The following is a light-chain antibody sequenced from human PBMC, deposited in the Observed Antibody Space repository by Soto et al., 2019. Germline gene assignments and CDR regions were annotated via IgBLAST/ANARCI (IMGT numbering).Light chain of an antibody. Sequence: EIVLTQSPATLSLSPGKRATLSCRASQSVNTYLAWYQQNPGQAPRLLIHDASNRATGIPARFSGSGSGTEFSLTINSLQADDFATYYCQQYHIYSWTFGQGTKVDIK. CDR2: DAS. J-gene: IGKJ1*01. V-gene: IGKV3-11*01. CDR3: QQYHIYSWT. CDR1: QSVNTY.